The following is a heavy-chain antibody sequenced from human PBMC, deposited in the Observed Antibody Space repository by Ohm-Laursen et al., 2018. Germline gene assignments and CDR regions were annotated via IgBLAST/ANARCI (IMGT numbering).Heavy chain of an antibody. CDR1: GFTVSSNY. CDR2: SYSGGST. D-gene: IGHD6-19*01. J-gene: IGHJ3*02. CDR3: ARVQWLNAFDI. V-gene: IGHV3-66*01. Sequence: GSLRLSCAASGFTVSSNYLSWGRQPPGKGLERVSVSYSGGSTYYADSVKGRFTISRDNSKNTLYLQMNSLRAEDTAVYYCARVQWLNAFDIWGQGTMVTVSS.